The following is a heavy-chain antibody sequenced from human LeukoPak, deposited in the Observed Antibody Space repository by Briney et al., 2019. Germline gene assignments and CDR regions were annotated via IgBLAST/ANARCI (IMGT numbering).Heavy chain of an antibody. CDR3: ARHSDCSSTSCPTYYYYYYGMDV. CDR1: GGSISSSNW. J-gene: IGHJ6*02. V-gene: IGHV4-4*02. CDR2: IYHSGST. D-gene: IGHD2-2*01. Sequence: NPSETLSLTCAVSGGSISSSNWWSWVRQPPGKGLEWIGEIYHSGSTNYNPSLKSRVTISVDKSKNQFSLKLSSVTAADTAVYYCARHSDCSSTSCPTYYYYYYGMDVWGQGTTVTVSS.